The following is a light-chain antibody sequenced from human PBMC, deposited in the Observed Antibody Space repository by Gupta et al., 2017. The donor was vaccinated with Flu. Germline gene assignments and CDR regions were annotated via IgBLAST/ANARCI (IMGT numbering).Light chain of an antibody. CDR3: QARDNNTGM. J-gene: IGLJ1*01. CDR2: QDT. CDR1: KVEDKY. V-gene: IGLV3-1*01. Sequence: SPGKSASVTCSGDKVEDKYVFWYQHKPGQSPVLVIYQDTKRPSGIPERFSGSNSGNTATLTISGTQAIDEADYYCQARDNNTGMFGMGTKFTVL.